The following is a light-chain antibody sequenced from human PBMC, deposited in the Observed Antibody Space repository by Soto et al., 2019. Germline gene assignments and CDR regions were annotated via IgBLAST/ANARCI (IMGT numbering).Light chain of an antibody. CDR1: SSDVGAYNY. CDR3: SSYTTSSTLV. J-gene: IGLJ2*01. Sequence: QSALTQPASVSGSPGQSITISCTGTSSDVGAYNYVSWYQQHPGKAPKVLIYDVSNRPSGVSNRFSGSKSDNTASLTLSGLQAEDEDAYYCSSYTTSSTLVFGGGTQVTVL. CDR2: DVS. V-gene: IGLV2-14*01.